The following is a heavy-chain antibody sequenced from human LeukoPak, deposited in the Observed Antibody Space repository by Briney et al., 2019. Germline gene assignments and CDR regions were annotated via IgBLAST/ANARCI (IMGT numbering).Heavy chain of an antibody. V-gene: IGHV4-59*08. CDR2: IYYSGST. D-gene: IGHD3-22*01. CDR1: GGSISSYY. J-gene: IGHJ5*02. Sequence: PSETLSLTCTVSGGSISSYYWSWIRQPPGKGLEWIGYIYYSGSTNYNPSLKSRVTISVDTSKNQFSLKLSSVTAADTAVYYCARHVRQSYYYDSSGYYWFDPWGQGTLVTVSS. CDR3: ARHVRQSYYYDSSGYYWFDP.